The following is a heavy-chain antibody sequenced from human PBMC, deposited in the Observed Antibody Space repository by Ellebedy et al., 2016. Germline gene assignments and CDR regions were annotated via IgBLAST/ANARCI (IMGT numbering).Heavy chain of an antibody. J-gene: IGHJ2*01. CDR2: ISSSGSTI. V-gene: IGHV3-48*04. CDR3: ASCIAAAPLEVWYFDL. CDR1: GFTFRSYS. Sequence: GGSLRLSCAASGFTFRSYSMNWVRQAPGKGLEWVSYISSSGSTIYYADSVKGRFTISRDNAKNSLYLQMNSLRAEDTAVYYCASCIAAAPLEVWYFDLWGRGTLVTVSS. D-gene: IGHD6-13*01.